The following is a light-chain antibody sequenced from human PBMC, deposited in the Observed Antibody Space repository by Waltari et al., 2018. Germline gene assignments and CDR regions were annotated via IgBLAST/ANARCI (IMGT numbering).Light chain of an antibody. CDR3: QQYGSSPPYT. Sequence: EIVLTQSPGTLSLSPGERATLTCRASQGVSSSYLAGYQQKPGQAPRLLIYGASSRATGIPDRFSGSGSGTDFTLTISRLEPEDFAVYYCQQYGSSPPYTFGQGTKLEIK. V-gene: IGKV3-20*01. CDR2: GAS. J-gene: IGKJ2*01. CDR1: QGVSSSY.